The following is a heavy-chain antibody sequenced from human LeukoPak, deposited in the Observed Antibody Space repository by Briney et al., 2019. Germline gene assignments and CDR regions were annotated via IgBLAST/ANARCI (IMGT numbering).Heavy chain of an antibody. J-gene: IGHJ3*02. CDR3: ARRTMVREHKAFDI. V-gene: IGHV4-39*01. Sequence: SETLSLTCTVSGGSISSTSYYWGWIRQPPGKGLEWIGNFYYSGSTYYNPSLKSRVTISVDTSKNQFSLKLGSVTAADTAVYYCARRTMVREHKAFDIWGQGTMVTVSS. CDR2: FYYSGST. CDR1: GGSISSTSYY. D-gene: IGHD3-10*01.